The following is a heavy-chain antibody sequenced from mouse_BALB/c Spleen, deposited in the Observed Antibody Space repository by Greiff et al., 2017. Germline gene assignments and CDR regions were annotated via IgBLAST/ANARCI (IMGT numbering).Heavy chain of an antibody. V-gene: IGHV1S56*01. D-gene: IGHD2-1*01. J-gene: IGHJ4*01. CDR2: IYPGNVNT. CDR1: GYTFTSYY. Sequence: QVQLQQSGPELVKPGASVRISCKASGYTFTSYYIHWVKQRPGQGLEWIGWIYPGNVNTKYNEKFKGKATLTADKSSSTAYMQLSSLTSEDSAVYFCARRDGNSGRLLDYWGQETSVTVSS. CDR3: ARRDGNSGRLLDY.